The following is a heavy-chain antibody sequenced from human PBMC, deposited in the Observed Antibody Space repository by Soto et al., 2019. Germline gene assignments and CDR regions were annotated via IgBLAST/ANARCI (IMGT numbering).Heavy chain of an antibody. CDR1: GDTFKNCV. J-gene: IGHJ6*02. V-gene: IGHV1-69*01. CDR3: AAELGFGKLSVV. Sequence: QVQVVQSGVEVRRPGSSVKVSCKASGDTFKNCVISWVRQAPGQGLEWMGGIIPLFGTTDFAQRFQGRLTITTDESTTTADMELSRLRSEDTATYCCAAELGFGKLSVVWGQGTTVIVSS. D-gene: IGHD3-10*01. CDR2: IIPLFGTT.